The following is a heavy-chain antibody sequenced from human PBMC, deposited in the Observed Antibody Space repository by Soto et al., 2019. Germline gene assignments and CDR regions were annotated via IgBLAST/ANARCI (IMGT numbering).Heavy chain of an antibody. D-gene: IGHD6-13*01. J-gene: IGHJ4*02. Sequence: PSKTLSLTCAVYGGSFSGYYWSWIRQPPGKGLEWIGEINHSGNTNYNPSLKSRVTISVDTSKNQLFLNLSSVTAADTAMYYCARHHVRGRTIAGAAEFWGQGTLVTVSS. V-gene: IGHV4-34*01. CDR1: GGSFSGYY. CDR2: INHSGNT. CDR3: ARHHVRGRTIAGAAEF.